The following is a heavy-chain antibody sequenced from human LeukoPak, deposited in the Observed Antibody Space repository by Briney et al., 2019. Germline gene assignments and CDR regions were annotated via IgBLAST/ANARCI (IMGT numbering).Heavy chain of an antibody. V-gene: IGHV3-7*01. D-gene: IGHD6-19*01. Sequence: GGSLRLSCAASGFTFSNYYMRWIRQAPGKGLEWVANINEDGSNKWHLGSVKGRFTVSRDNARNSLYLQMNSLRAEDTAVYYCTRVIVAVPGYFDYFDFWGQGARVTVSS. J-gene: IGHJ4*02. CDR2: INEDGSNK. CDR1: GFTFSNYY. CDR3: TRVIVAVPGYFDYFDF.